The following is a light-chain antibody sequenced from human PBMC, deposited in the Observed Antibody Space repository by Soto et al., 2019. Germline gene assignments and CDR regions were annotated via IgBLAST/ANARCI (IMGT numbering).Light chain of an antibody. CDR3: QQSYTTPLT. Sequence: DIQMTQSPSSLSAFVGARVTITCRASQSISSYLNWYQQKPGKAPNLLISAASTLEGGAPSRFSGSGSGTDFTLTISSLQPEDFATYYCQQSYTTPLTFGQGTKVDIK. V-gene: IGKV1-39*01. CDR2: AAS. CDR1: QSISSY. J-gene: IGKJ1*01.